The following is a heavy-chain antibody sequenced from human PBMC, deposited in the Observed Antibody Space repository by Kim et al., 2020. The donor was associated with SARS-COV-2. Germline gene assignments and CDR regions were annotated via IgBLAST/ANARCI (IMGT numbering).Heavy chain of an antibody. Sequence: SETLSLTCTVSGGSISSGGYYWSWIRQHPGKGLEWIGYIYYSGSTYYNPSLKSRVTISVDTSKNQFSLKLSSVTAADTAVYYCARDQELHGSGSYFDPWGQGTLVTVSS. J-gene: IGHJ5*02. D-gene: IGHD3-10*01. CDR2: IYYSGST. CDR3: ARDQELHGSGSYFDP. V-gene: IGHV4-31*03. CDR1: GGSISSGGYY.